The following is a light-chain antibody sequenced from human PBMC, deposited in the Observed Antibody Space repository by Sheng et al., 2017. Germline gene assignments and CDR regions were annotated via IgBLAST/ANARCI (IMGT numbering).Light chain of an antibody. J-gene: IGLJ2*01. V-gene: IGLV2-11*01. CDR3: CSYAGTYMV. CDR2: DVT. CDR1: SRDVGNYNF. Sequence: QSALTQPRSVSASPGQSVTISCTGTSRDVGNYNFVSWYQQRPGKAPKLLISDVTERPSGVPDRFSGSKSGSTASLTISGLQPEDEADYYCCSYAGTYMVFGGGTKLTV.